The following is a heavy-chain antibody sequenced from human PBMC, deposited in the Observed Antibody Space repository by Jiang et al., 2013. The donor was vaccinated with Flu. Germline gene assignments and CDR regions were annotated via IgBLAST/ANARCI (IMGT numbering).Heavy chain of an antibody. D-gene: IGHD1-26*01. J-gene: IGHJ1*01. V-gene: IGHV4-4*08. CDR2: IQNNGNT. Sequence: KGLEWIGAIQNNGNTNYNPSLKSRVTISVDTSKNQFSLKLSSVTAADTAVYYCARLGSYRGYFQHWGQGTLVTVSS. CDR3: ARLGSYRGYFQH.